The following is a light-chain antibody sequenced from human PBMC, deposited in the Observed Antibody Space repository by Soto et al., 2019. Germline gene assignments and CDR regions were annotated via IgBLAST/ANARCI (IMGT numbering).Light chain of an antibody. CDR2: LGS. Sequence: DIVVTQSPLSLPVTPGEPASISCRSSQSLLHSNGYNYLDWYLQKPGQSPQLLIYLGSNRASGVPDRFSGSGSGTDFTLKISRVEAEDVGVYYCMQALQTPLTFGRGTKVEIK. V-gene: IGKV2-28*01. CDR1: QSLLHSNGYNY. J-gene: IGKJ4*01. CDR3: MQALQTPLT.